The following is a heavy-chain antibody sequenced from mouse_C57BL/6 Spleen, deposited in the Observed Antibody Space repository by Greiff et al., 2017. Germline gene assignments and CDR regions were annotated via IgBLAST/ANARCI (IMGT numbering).Heavy chain of an antibody. CDR1: GYTFTSYW. CDR2: IYPGSGST. CDR3: ARGYYYDYDEYYFDG. D-gene: IGHD2-4*01. J-gene: IGHJ2*01. V-gene: IGHV1-55*01. Sequence: VQLQQPGAELVKPGASVKMSCKASGYTFTSYWITWVKQRPGQGLEWIGDIYPGSGSTNYNEKFKSKATLTVDKSSSTAYRQLSSLTSEDSAVYYGARGYYYDYDEYYFDGWGQGTTLTVAS.